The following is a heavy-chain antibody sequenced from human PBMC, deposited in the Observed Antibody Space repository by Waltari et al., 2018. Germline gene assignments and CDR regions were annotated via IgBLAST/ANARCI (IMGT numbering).Heavy chain of an antibody. Sequence: EVQLVESGGGLVQPGGSLRLSCAASGFTFSSYWMSWVRQAPGKGLEWVANIKQDGSEKYYVDSVKGRFTISRDNAKNSLYLQMNSLRAEDTAVYYCAREELGATLVSDAFDIWGQGTMVTVSS. D-gene: IGHD1-26*01. CDR3: AREELGATLVSDAFDI. J-gene: IGHJ3*02. CDR1: GFTFSSYW. V-gene: IGHV3-7*03. CDR2: IKQDGSEK.